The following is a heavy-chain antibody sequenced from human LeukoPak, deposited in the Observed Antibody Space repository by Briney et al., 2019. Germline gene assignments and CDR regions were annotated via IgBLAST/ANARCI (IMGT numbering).Heavy chain of an antibody. J-gene: IGHJ4*02. CDR2: IYYSGST. V-gene: IGHV4-59*12. Sequence: SETLSLTCTVSGGSISSYYWSWIRQPPGKGLEWIGYIYYSGSTNYNPSLKSRVTISVDTSKNQFSLKLSSVTAADTAVYYCASPPEGRIAAAGTADWGQGTLVTVSS. CDR3: ASPPEGRIAAAGTAD. CDR1: GGSISSYY. D-gene: IGHD6-13*01.